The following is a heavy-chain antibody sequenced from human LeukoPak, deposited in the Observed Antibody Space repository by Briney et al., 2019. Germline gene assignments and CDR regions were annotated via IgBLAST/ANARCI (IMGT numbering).Heavy chain of an antibody. CDR1: GGSISSSSYS. CDR3: ARGRGRGSTSYGFDY. Sequence: PSETLSLTCTVSGGSISSSSYSWSWIRQPPGMGLEWIGYIYYSGGTNYNPSLKSRVTISVDTSKNQFSLKLSSVTAADTAVYYCARGRGRGSTSYGFDYWGQGTLVTVSS. V-gene: IGHV4-61*01. CDR2: IYYSGGT. J-gene: IGHJ4*02. D-gene: IGHD4-17*01.